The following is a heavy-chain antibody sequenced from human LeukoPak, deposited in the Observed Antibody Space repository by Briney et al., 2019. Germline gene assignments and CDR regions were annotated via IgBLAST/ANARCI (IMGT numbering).Heavy chain of an antibody. CDR3: ARGGSSGWYLDFDY. D-gene: IGHD6-19*01. CDR2: IYTSGST. Sequence: PSETLSLTCTVSGGSISSYYWSWIRQPAGKGLEWIGRIYTSGSTNYNPSLKSRVTMSVDTSKNQFSLKLSSVTAADTAVYYCARGGSSGWYLDFDYWGQGTLVTVSS. J-gene: IGHJ4*02. V-gene: IGHV4-4*07. CDR1: GGSISSYY.